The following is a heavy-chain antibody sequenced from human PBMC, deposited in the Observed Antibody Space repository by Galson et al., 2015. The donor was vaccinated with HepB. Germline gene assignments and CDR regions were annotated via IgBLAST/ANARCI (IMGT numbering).Heavy chain of an antibody. J-gene: IGHJ6*02. Sequence: SLRLSCAASGFTFSSYWMHWVRQAPGKGLVWVSRINSDGSSTSYADSVKGRFTISRDNAKNTLYLQMNSLRAEDTAVYYCARDPSSSWSYDGMDVWGQGTTVTVSS. CDR2: INSDGSST. CDR1: GFTFSSYW. CDR3: ARDPSSSWSYDGMDV. D-gene: IGHD6-13*01. V-gene: IGHV3-74*01.